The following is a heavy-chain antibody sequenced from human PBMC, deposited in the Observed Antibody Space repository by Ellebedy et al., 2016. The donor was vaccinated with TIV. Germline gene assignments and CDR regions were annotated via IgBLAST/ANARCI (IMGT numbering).Heavy chain of an antibody. D-gene: IGHD1-26*01. CDR3: ARGYSYGGFYYGMEV. CDR2: INWNGGST. CDR1: GFTLEDHG. J-gene: IGHJ6*02. Sequence: GGSLRLSXSVSGFTLEDHGMSWVRQVPGKGLEWVPGINWNGGSTGYADSVQGRFTIYKDNAKNSVYLEMNSLRVEDTALYYCARGYSYGGFYYGMEVWGQGTTVIVSS. V-gene: IGHV3-20*03.